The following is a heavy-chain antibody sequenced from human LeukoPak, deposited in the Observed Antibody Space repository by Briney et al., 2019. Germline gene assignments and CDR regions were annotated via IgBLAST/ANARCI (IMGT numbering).Heavy chain of an antibody. D-gene: IGHD6-13*01. Sequence: SQTLSLTCTVSGGSISSGGYYWSRIRQHPGKGLEWIGYIYYSGSTYYNPSLKSRVTISVDTSKNQFSLKLSSVTAADTAVYYCARGQQPGAFDIWGQGTMVTVSS. J-gene: IGHJ3*02. V-gene: IGHV4-31*03. CDR3: ARGQQPGAFDI. CDR2: IYYSGST. CDR1: GGSISSGGYY.